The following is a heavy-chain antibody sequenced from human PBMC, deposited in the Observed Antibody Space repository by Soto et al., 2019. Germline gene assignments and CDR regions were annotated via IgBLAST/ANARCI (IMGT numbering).Heavy chain of an antibody. Sequence: QLQLQESGPGLVKPSETLSLTCTVSGGSISSSSYYWGWIRQPPGKGLEWIGSIYYSGSTYYNPSLKSRVTISVDTSKNQFSLKLSSVTAADTAVYYCASYDYGVRAFDIWGQGTMVTVSS. J-gene: IGHJ3*02. CDR1: GGSISSSSYY. D-gene: IGHD4-17*01. V-gene: IGHV4-39*01. CDR3: ASYDYGVRAFDI. CDR2: IYYSGST.